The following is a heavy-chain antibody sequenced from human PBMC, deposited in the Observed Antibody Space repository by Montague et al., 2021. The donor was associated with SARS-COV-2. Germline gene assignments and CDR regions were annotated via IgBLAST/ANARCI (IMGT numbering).Heavy chain of an antibody. CDR3: ARGMIRGVTTPFDY. CDR1: SGSIISSGYY. D-gene: IGHD3-10*01. J-gene: IGHJ4*02. CDR2: IYYSGTT. Sequence: SETLSLTCSVSSGSIISSGYYWGWIRQPPGKELEWIGNIYYSGTTYYNPSLQCRGTISVDTSKNHLSLRLSSVTAADTSVYFCARGMIRGVTTPFDYWGKGSQV. V-gene: IGHV4-39*02.